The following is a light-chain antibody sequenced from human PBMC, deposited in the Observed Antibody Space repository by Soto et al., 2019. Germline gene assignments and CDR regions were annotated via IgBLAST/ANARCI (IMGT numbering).Light chain of an antibody. V-gene: IGKV3-20*01. CDR1: QSVPRSY. CDR2: GTS. CDR3: QQYGSSIT. Sequence: EIVLTQSPGTLSLSPGERATLSCRASQSVPRSYLAWYQQKPGQAPRLLIYGTSSRATGIPDRFSGSGSGTDFTLTISRLEPGDFAVFYCQQYGSSITFGQGTLLEIK. J-gene: IGKJ5*01.